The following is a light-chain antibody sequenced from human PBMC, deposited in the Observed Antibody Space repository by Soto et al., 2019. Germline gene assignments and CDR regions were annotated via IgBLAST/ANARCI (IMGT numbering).Light chain of an antibody. CDR1: QSVSSIY. CDR2: GAS. J-gene: IGKJ1*01. Sequence: EIVLTQSPGTLSLSPGERATLSCRASQSVSSIYLAWYQQKPDQAPRLLIYGASSRATGIPDRFSGSGSGTDFTLTISRLEPEDFAVYYCQQYGTSRWTFGQGTKVEIK. CDR3: QQYGTSRWT. V-gene: IGKV3-20*01.